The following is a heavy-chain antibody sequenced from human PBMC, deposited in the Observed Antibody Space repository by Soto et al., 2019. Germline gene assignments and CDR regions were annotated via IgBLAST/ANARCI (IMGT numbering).Heavy chain of an antibody. Sequence: GASVKVSCKASGYTFTSYDINWVRRATGQGLEWMGWMNPNSGNTGYAQKFQGRVTMTRNTSISTAYMELSSLRSEDTAVYYCARVRHSYGYEYFDYWGQGTLVTVSS. V-gene: IGHV1-8*01. CDR3: ARVRHSYGYEYFDY. CDR1: GYTFTSYD. J-gene: IGHJ4*02. D-gene: IGHD5-18*01. CDR2: MNPNSGNT.